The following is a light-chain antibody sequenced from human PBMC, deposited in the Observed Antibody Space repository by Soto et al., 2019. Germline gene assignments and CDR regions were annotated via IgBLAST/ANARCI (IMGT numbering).Light chain of an antibody. V-gene: IGKV1-6*02. CDR3: LQYYNYPLT. J-gene: IGKJ1*01. CDR2: ATS. Sequence: AIQMPQSPSSLSASVGDRVIITCRASRGIGNDLSWYQPKPGKAPKLLIFATSSLESGVPSRFSGSGSGTDFTLTISSLQPEDFATYDCLQYYNYPLTFGQGTKVEIK. CDR1: RGIGND.